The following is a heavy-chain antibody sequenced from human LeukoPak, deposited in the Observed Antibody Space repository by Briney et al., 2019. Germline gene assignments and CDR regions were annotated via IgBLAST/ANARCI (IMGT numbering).Heavy chain of an antibody. D-gene: IGHD3-10*01. J-gene: IGHJ4*02. Sequence: GGSLRLSCTASGFTFGDYAMSWVRQAPGKGLEWVGFIRSKAYGGTTEYAASVKGRFTISRDDSKSIAYLQMNSLKTEDTAVYYCTRKFGELFPFDYWGQGTLVTVSS. CDR2: IRSKAYGGTT. CDR1: GFTFGDYA. CDR3: TRKFGELFPFDY. V-gene: IGHV3-49*04.